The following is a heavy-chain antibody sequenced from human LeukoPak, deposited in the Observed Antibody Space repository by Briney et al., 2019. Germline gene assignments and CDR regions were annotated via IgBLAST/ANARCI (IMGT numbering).Heavy chain of an antibody. D-gene: IGHD3-22*01. CDR3: ARALIVVVIPTARAFDI. V-gene: IGHV1-46*01. CDR1: GYTFTSYY. J-gene: IGHJ3*02. CDR2: INPSGGST. Sequence: ASVKVSCKASGYTFTSYYIHWVRQAPGQGLEWMGIINPSGGSTSYAQKFQGRVTMTRDTSTSTVYMELSSLRSEDTAVYYCARALIVVVIPTARAFDIWGQGTMVTVSS.